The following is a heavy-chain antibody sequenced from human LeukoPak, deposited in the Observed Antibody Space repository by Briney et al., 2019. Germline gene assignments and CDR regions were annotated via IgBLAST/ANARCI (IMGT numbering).Heavy chain of an antibody. CDR3: ARGQKYYYDSSGLD. CDR2: ISYDGSNK. D-gene: IGHD3-22*01. CDR1: GFTFSSYA. V-gene: IGHV3-30*01. Sequence: GGSLRLSCAASGFTFSSYAMHWVRQASGKGLEWVAVISYDGSNKYYADSVKGRFTISRDNSKNTLYLQMNSLRAEDTAVYYCARGQKYYYDSSGLDWGQGTLVTVSS. J-gene: IGHJ4*02.